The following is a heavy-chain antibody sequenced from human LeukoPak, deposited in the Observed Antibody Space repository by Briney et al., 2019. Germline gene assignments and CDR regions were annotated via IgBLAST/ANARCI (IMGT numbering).Heavy chain of an antibody. V-gene: IGHV3-30-3*01. D-gene: IGHD3-22*01. CDR2: ISYDGSNK. CDR3: ARATIVVVINFDY. Sequence: AVISYDGSNKYYADSVKGRFTISRDNSKNTLYLQMNSLRAEDTAVYYCARATIVVVINFDYWGQGTLVTVSS. J-gene: IGHJ4*02.